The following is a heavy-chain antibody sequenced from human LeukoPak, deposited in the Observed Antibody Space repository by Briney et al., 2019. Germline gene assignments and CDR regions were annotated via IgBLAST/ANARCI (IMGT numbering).Heavy chain of an antibody. J-gene: IGHJ4*02. CDR1: GFTFSSYS. V-gene: IGHV3-21*01. CDR2: ISSSSSYI. CDR3: ARVTEAPYYFDY. Sequence: GGSLRLSCAASGFTFSSYSMNWVRQAPGKGLEWVSSISSSSSYIYYADSVKGRFTISRDDAKNSLYLQMNSLRAEDTAVYYCARVTEAPYYFDYWGQGTLVTVSS.